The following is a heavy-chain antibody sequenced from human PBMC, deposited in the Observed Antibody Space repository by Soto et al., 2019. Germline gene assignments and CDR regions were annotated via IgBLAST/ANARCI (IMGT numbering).Heavy chain of an antibody. J-gene: IGHJ4*02. CDR3: ARYLGVTTVTTGY. V-gene: IGHV1-18*01. CDR1: VYNFTSYG. CDR2: ISAYNGNT. D-gene: IGHD4-17*01. Sequence: ASVRASCRASVYNFTSYGITWVRQAPGQGLDWMGWISAYNGNTNYEQKLQGRVTMTTDTSTSTAYMELRSLRSDDTAVYYCARYLGVTTVTTGYWGQGTLVTSPQ.